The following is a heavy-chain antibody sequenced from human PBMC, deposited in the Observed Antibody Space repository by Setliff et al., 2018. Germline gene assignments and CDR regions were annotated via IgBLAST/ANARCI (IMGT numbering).Heavy chain of an antibody. D-gene: IGHD3-16*01. CDR1: GFTFSSHW. Sequence: PGGSLRLSCVGSGFTFSSHWLDWVRQAPGKGLEWVANINQYGTEKYYVDSVKGRFSVSRDNAKNSLYLQVNSLRVEDTGVYYCSTELGEWGHGTLVTVSS. CDR3: STELGE. V-gene: IGHV3-7*01. J-gene: IGHJ4*01. CDR2: INQYGTEK.